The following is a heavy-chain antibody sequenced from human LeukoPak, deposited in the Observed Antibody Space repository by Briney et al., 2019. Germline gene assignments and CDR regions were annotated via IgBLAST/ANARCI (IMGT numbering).Heavy chain of an antibody. CDR2: ISGSGGST. V-gene: IGHV3-23*01. CDR1: GFTFSSYA. Sequence: GGSLRLSCAASGFTFSSYAISWVRQAPGKGLEWVSAISGSGGSTYYADSVKGRFTISRDNSKNTLNLQMNSLRAEDTAVYYCAKTSTGVGYYYGMDVWGQGTTVTVSS. J-gene: IGHJ6*02. CDR3: AKTSTGVGYYYGMDV. D-gene: IGHD3-10*01.